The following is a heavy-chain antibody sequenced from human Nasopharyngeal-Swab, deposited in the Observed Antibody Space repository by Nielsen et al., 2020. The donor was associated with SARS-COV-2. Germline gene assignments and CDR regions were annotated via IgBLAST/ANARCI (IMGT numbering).Heavy chain of an antibody. CDR2: ISSGTSTI. CDR3: ARASRGWS. J-gene: IGHJ5*02. Sequence: GESLKISCVASGFTLATYEMNWVRQAPGKGLECLSYISSGTSTIYYADSVRGRFTISRDNAKKSLYLQMNSLRAEDTAVYYCARASRGWSWGQGTLVTVSS. V-gene: IGHV3-48*03. CDR1: GFTLATYE. D-gene: IGHD6-19*01.